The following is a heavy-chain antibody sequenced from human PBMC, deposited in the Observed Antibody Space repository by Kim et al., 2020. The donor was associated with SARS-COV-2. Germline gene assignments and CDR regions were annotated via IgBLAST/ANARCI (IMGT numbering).Heavy chain of an antibody. Sequence: YATTSQGRVTMTRHTSTSTVYMELSSLRSEDTAVYYCARDPIAAAGVFDYWGQGTLVTVSS. CDR3: ARDPIAAAGVFDY. V-gene: IGHV1-46*01. D-gene: IGHD6-13*01. J-gene: IGHJ4*02.